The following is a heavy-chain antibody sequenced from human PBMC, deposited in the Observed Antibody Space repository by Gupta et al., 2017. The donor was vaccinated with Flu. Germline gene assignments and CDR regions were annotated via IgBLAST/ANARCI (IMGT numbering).Heavy chain of an antibody. CDR1: GGSFSGYY. CDR2: INHSGST. V-gene: IGHV4-34*01. CDR3: ARGSVGDSSGYYTAPHWFDP. Sequence: QVQLQQWGAGLLKPSETLSLTCAVYGGSFSGYYWSWIRQPPGKGLEWIGEINHSGSTNYNPSLKSRVTISVDTSKNQFSLKLSSVTAADTAVYYCARGSVGDSSGYYTAPHWFDPWGQGTLVTVSS. D-gene: IGHD3-22*01. J-gene: IGHJ5*02.